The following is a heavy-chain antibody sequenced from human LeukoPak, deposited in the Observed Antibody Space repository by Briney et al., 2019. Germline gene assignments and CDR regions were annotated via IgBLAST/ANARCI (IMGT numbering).Heavy chain of an antibody. Sequence: ASVKVSCKATGYTFIRYYMHSVRQAPGQGLEWMGGSNHNSGGTNYAQKFQGRVDMSRDTSSSAAYMELGRLRSDDTAVYYCARVGGSYDGKLDSWGGGTRVTVSS. CDR1: GYTFIRYY. CDR3: ARVGGSYDGKLDS. D-gene: IGHD3-3*01. J-gene: IGHJ5*01. CDR2: SNHNSGGT. V-gene: IGHV1-2*02.